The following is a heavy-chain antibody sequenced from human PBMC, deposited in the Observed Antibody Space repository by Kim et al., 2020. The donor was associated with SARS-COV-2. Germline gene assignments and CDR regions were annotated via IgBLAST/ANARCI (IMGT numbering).Heavy chain of an antibody. J-gene: IGHJ4*02. CDR1: GGSISSYY. CDR2: IYYSGST. V-gene: IGHV4-59*01. Sequence: SETLSLTCTVSGGSISSYYWSWIRQPPGKGLEWIGYIYYSGSTNYNPSLKSRVTISVDTSKNQFSLKLSSVTAADTAVYYCARTRDGPGLDYFDYWGQGTLVTVSS. CDR3: ARTRDGPGLDYFDY.